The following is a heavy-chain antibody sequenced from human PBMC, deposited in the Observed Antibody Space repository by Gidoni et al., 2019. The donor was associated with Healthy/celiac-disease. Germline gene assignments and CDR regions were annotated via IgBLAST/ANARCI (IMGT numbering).Heavy chain of an antibody. V-gene: IGHV1-69*01. J-gene: IGHJ2*01. CDR1: GGTFRSYA. CDR3: ARVGRSVATISIVHLDWYFDL. D-gene: IGHD5-12*01. CDR2: IIPIFGTA. Sequence: QVQLVQSGAEVKKPGSSVKVSCKASGGTFRSYALSWVRQAPGQGLEWMGGIIPIFGTANYAQKVQGRVTITADESTSTAYMELSSLRSEDTAVYYCARVGRSVATISIVHLDWYFDLWGRGTLVTVSS.